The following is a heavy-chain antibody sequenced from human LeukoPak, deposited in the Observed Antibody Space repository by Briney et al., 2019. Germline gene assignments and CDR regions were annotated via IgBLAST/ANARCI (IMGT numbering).Heavy chain of an antibody. Sequence: PSETLSLTCAVYGGSFSGYYWSWIRQPPGKGLEWVGEINHSGSTNYNPSLKSRVTISVDTSKNQFSLKLSSVTAADTAVCYCARVLLKPYYYYGMDVWGKGTTVTVSS. CDR1: GGSFSGYY. V-gene: IGHV4-34*01. CDR3: ARVLLKPYYYYGMDV. CDR2: INHSGST. J-gene: IGHJ6*04.